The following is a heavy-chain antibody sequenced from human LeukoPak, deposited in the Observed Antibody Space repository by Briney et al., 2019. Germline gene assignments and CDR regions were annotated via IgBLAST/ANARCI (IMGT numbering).Heavy chain of an antibody. CDR1: GFTFSDYY. CDR2: ISSSSTI. CDR3: AKDRRFLEWLLYFGGDY. J-gene: IGHJ4*02. Sequence: GGSLRLSCAASGFTFSDYYMNWVPQAPGKGLEWVSSISSSSTIYYADSVKGRFTIPRDNSKNTLYLQMNSLRAEDTAVYYCAKDRRFLEWLLYFGGDYWGQGTLVTVSS. D-gene: IGHD3-3*01. V-gene: IGHV3-69-1*01.